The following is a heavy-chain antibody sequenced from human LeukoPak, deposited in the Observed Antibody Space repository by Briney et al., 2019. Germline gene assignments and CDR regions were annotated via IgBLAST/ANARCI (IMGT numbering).Heavy chain of an antibody. CDR3: AVQTKA. CDR2: INHSGST. CDR1: GGSFSGYY. V-gene: IGHV4-34*01. Sequence: SETLSLTCAVYGGSFSGYYWSWIRQPPGKGLEWIGEINHSGSTNYNPSLKSRVTISVDTSKNQFSLKLSSVTAADTAVYYCAVQTKAWGQGTLITVSS. J-gene: IGHJ4*02.